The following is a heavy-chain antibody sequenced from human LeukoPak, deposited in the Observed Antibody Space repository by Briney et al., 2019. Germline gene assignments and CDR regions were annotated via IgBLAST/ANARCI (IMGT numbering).Heavy chain of an antibody. CDR1: GFTFSSYA. D-gene: IGHD1-1*01. CDR3: AKDAQFNSYDY. CDR2: ISGSGGST. V-gene: IGHV3-23*01. J-gene: IGHJ4*02. Sequence: GGSLRFSCAAPGFTFSSYARTWVRQAPGKGLEWVSAISGSGGSTYYADSVKGRFTISRDNSKNTLYLQMNSLRAEDTAVYYCAKDAQFNSYDYWGQGTLVTVSS.